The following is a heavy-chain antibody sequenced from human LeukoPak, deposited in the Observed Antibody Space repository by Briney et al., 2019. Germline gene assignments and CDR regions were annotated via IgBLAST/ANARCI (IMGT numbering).Heavy chain of an antibody. J-gene: IGHJ5*02. CDR2: VYYTGST. Sequence: SATLSLTCSVSGPSVTSGGFYWGWLRQPPGKGLPWLATVYYTGSTYYHPCLRTRFTISIDTSKNQFSLSLCSLIAADTAVYYCARHSGSGSLSRPFDPWGQGTLVTVSS. D-gene: IGHD3-10*01. CDR1: GPSVTSGGFY. V-gene: IGHV4-39*01. CDR3: ARHSGSGSLSRPFDP.